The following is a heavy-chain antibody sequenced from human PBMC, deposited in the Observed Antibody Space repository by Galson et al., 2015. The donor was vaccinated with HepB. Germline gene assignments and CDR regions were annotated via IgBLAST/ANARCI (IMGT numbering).Heavy chain of an antibody. V-gene: IGHV6-1*01. CDR2: TCYRSKWYN. J-gene: IGHJ5*02. CDR1: GDSVSSNSAA. Sequence: CAISGDSVSSNSAAWNWIRQSPSRGLEWLGRTCYRSKWYNDYAESVKSRMTVKPDTSRNEFSLQLNSVTPEDTAVYYCARDPSGSYWGRWFDLWGQGIPVTVSS. D-gene: IGHD1-26*01. CDR3: ARDPSGSYWGRWFDL.